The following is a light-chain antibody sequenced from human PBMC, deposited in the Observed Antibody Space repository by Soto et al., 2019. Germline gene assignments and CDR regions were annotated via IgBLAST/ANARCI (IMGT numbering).Light chain of an antibody. Sequence: EIVLTQSPGTLSLSPGERATLSCRASQSLRSSYLGWYQQRPGQPPRLLIYGASSRATGISDRFSGSGSGTDFTLTISRLEPEDFAVYYCQQYGRSPWTFGQGTKVDI. CDR2: GAS. CDR1: QSLRSSY. V-gene: IGKV3-20*01. CDR3: QQYGRSPWT. J-gene: IGKJ1*01.